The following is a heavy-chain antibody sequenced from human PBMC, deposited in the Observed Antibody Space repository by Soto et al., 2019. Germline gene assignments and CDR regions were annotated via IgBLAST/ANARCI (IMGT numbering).Heavy chain of an antibody. CDR3: FFFKEEEGIRDTVPVSAFLLNRSSDL. Sequence: KGLEWVSAIIGSGGSTYYADSVKGRCTIYRDNSKNTLYLQMNSLRAEDTAVYYFFFFKEEEGIRDTVPVSAFLLNRSSDL. D-gene: IGHD1-20*01. CDR2: IIGSGGST. J-gene: IGHJ2*01. V-gene: IGHV3-23*01.